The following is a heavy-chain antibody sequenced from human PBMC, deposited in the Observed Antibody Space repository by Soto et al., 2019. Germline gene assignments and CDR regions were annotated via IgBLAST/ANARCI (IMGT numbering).Heavy chain of an antibody. D-gene: IGHD3-10*01. CDR2: FRSGGDDDTT. Sequence: GGSLRLSCAASGFTFSSYSMSWVRQAPGKGLEWVSGFRSGGDDDTTYYADSVRGRFTISRDNSKNTLFLQMNSLRAEDTAIYYCAKKVNSGSGSQFFGCWGQGTLVTVAS. CDR1: GFTFSSYS. J-gene: IGHJ4*02. V-gene: IGHV3-23*01. CDR3: AKKVNSGSGSQFFGC.